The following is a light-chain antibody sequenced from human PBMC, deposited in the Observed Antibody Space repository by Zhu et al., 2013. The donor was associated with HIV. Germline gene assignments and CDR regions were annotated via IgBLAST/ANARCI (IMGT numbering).Light chain of an antibody. V-gene: IGKV3-15*01. CDR2: SAS. CDR3: QQFRT. J-gene: IGKJ2*01. CDR1: QSVSSN. Sequence: EIVMTQSPATLSVSPGERATLSCRASQSVSSNLAWYQQKPGQAPRLLIYSASTRATGIPDRFSGSGSRTDFTLTISGLEPEDFAVYYCQQFRTFGQGTKLEI.